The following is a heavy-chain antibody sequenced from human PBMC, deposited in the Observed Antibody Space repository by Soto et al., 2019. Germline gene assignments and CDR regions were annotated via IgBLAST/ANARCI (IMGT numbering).Heavy chain of an antibody. D-gene: IGHD3-3*01. J-gene: IGHJ5*02. CDR1: GGSFIGYY. V-gene: IGHV4-34*01. Sequence: SETLSLTCAVYGGSFIGYYCIWIGHPPVKWLEWIVEINHSGSTNYNPSLKSRVTISVDTSKNQFSLKLSSVTAADTAVYYCARGWWLKIFGVVIISDWFDPWGQGTLVTVSS. CDR3: ARGWWLKIFGVVIISDWFDP. CDR2: INHSGST.